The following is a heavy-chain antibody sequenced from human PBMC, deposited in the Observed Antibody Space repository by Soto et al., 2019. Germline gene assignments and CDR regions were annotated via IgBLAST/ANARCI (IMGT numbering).Heavy chain of an antibody. J-gene: IGHJ2*01. Sequence: PGGSLRLSCAASGFTFSAYAMNWVRQAPGKGLEWVSGVSGSGDKRHYADSVRDRFTISRDNSKNTLDLQVDSLRVEDTAIYYCAKAVTMCAFLQDWYFDLWFRGTQVTVYS. CDR1: GFTFSAYA. CDR3: AKAVTMCAFLQDWYFDL. CDR2: VSGSGDKR. V-gene: IGHV3-23*01. D-gene: IGHD4-17*01.